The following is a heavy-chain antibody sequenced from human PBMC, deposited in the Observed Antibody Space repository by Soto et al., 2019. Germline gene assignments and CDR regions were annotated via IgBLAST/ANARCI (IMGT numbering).Heavy chain of an antibody. CDR2: IYYSGYT. V-gene: IGHV4-39*01. J-gene: IGHJ4*02. D-gene: IGHD3-22*01. Sequence: SETLSLTCTVSGDSISGSPYFWGWIRQPPGKRLEWIGNIYYSGYTLYTPSLRSRVTISVDTSKNQFSLKLSSVTAADTAVYYCASGATHYYDSSGYSLGPFDYWGQGTLVTVSS. CDR1: GDSISGSPYF. CDR3: ASGATHYYDSSGYSLGPFDY.